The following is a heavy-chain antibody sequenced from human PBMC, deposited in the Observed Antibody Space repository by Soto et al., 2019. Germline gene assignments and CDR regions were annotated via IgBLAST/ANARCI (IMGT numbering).Heavy chain of an antibody. CDR1: GGSITSSGFY. V-gene: IGHV4-31*03. CDR2: IYYGGST. J-gene: IGHJ4*02. CDR3: TYGSGSPYYFDY. D-gene: IGHD3-10*01. Sequence: QVQLQESGPGLVKPSQTLSLTCTVSGGSITSSGFYWSWIRQLPGKGLEWIGYIYYGGSTYYNPSLKSRVTISVDTSKNQFSLKLTSVTAADTAMYYCTYGSGSPYYFDYWGLGTPTTVSS.